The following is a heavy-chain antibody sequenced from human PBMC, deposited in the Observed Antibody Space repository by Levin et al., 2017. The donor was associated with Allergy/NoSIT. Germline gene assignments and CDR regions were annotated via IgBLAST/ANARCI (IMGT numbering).Heavy chain of an antibody. CDR2: INAGNGNT. CDR3: ARDLGIAAAGYLDY. D-gene: IGHD6-13*01. V-gene: IGHV1-3*01. CDR1: GYTFTSYA. Sequence: ASVKVSCKASGYTFTSYAIHWVRQAPGQRLEWMGWINAGNGNTKYSQNFQDRVTITRDTSASTAYMELSSLRSEDTAVYYCARDLGIAAAGYLDYWGQGTLVTVSS. J-gene: IGHJ4*02.